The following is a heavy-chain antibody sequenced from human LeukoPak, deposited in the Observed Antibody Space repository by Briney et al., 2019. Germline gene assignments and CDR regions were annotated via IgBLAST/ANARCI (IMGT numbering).Heavy chain of an antibody. Sequence: GGSLRLSCAASGFTFSSYAMHWVRQAPGKGLEWVSYISSSSSTIYYADSVKGRFTISRDNAKNSLYLQMNSLRAEDTAVYYCAREQGYGSSWYKYWGQGTLVTVSS. V-gene: IGHV3-48*01. J-gene: IGHJ4*02. CDR1: GFTFSSYA. CDR2: ISSSSSTI. CDR3: AREQGYGSSWYKY. D-gene: IGHD6-13*01.